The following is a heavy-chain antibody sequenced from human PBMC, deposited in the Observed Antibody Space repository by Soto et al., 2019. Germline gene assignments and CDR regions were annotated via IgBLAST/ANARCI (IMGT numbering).Heavy chain of an antibody. D-gene: IGHD2-21*01. CDR2: ISYDGSNK. V-gene: IGHV3-30-3*01. CDR1: GFTFSSYA. Sequence: GGSVRLSCAASGFTFSSYAMHWVRQAPGKGLEWVAVISYDGSNKYYADSVKGRFTISRDNSKNTLYLQMNSLRAEDTAVYYCARVPRVMGAYYFDYWGQGTLVTVSS. J-gene: IGHJ4*02. CDR3: ARVPRVMGAYYFDY.